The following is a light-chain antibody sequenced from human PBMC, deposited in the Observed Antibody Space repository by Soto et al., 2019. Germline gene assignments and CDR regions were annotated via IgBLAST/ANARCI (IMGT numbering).Light chain of an antibody. CDR2: GAS. Sequence: NVLTQSPATVSLSPGDSATLSCRASQSSSGYLAWYQQKPGQAPRLLIYGASSRATGIPDRFSGSGSGTDFTLTISRLEPEDFAVYYCQQYGSPWTFGQGTKVDI. CDR3: QQYGSPWT. CDR1: QSSSGY. V-gene: IGKV3-20*01. J-gene: IGKJ1*01.